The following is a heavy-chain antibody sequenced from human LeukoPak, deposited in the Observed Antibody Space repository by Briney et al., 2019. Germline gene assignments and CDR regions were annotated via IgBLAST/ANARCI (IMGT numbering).Heavy chain of an antibody. Sequence: GGSLRLSCAASGFTFSSYSMNWVRQAPGKGLEWVSSISSSSSYIYYADSVKGRFTISRDNAKNSLYLQMNSLRAEDTVVYYCARDGRRRDYCDSGSCYWYFDLWGRGTLVTVSS. CDR3: ARDGRRRDYCDSGSCYWYFDL. D-gene: IGHD2-15*01. CDR1: GFTFSSYS. CDR2: ISSSSSYI. J-gene: IGHJ2*01. V-gene: IGHV3-21*01.